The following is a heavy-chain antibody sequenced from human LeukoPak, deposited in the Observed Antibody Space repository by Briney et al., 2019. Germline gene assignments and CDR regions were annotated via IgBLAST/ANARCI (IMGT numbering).Heavy chain of an antibody. D-gene: IGHD1-26*01. Sequence: SETLSLTCTVSGGSISSYYWSWIRQPPGKGLEWIGYIYYSGSTNYNPSLKSRVTISVDTSKNQFSLKLISVTVADTALYYCARGGWELPEGYLDYWGQGTLVTVSS. CDR1: GGSISSYY. J-gene: IGHJ4*02. CDR2: IYYSGST. V-gene: IGHV4-59*12. CDR3: ARGGWELPEGYLDY.